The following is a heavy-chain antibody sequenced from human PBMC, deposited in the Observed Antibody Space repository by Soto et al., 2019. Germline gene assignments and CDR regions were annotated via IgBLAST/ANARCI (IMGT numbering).Heavy chain of an antibody. CDR3: AREIRLGYCSSTSCYTIGPQGWFDP. CDR1: GYTFPGYY. CDR2: INPNSGGT. V-gene: IGHV1-2*02. D-gene: IGHD2-2*02. J-gene: IGHJ5*02. Sequence: ASVKVSCKASGYTFPGYYMHWVRQAPGQGLEWMGWINPNSGGTNYAQKFQGRVTMTRDTSISTAYMELSRLRSDDTAVYYCAREIRLGYCSSTSCYTIGPQGWFDPWGQGTLVTVSS.